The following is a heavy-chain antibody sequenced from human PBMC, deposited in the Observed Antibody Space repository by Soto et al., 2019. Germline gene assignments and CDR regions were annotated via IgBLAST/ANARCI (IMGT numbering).Heavy chain of an antibody. CDR2: IKQDGSEK. Sequence: PGGSLRLSWAPSGFTPSSYRMSWVRQAPGKGLECVATIKQDGSEKSYVDSVKGRFSISRYSANSSLYLQMNSLRAEDTAVYYGARALLGYSSSGDYWGQGTLGTVAS. V-gene: IGHV3-7*03. J-gene: IGHJ4*02. CDR1: GFTPSSYR. D-gene: IGHD6-13*01. CDR3: ARALLGYSSSGDY.